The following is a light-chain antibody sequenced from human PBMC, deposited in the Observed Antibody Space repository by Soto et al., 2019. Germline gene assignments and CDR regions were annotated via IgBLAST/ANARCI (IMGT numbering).Light chain of an antibody. CDR2: DAS. V-gene: IGKV1-33*01. CDR3: QQYDNLPLT. Sequence: DIQMTQSPSSLSASVGERVTIICQASQDIYNYLNWYQQKPGKAPKLLIYDASNLETGVPSRFXXXXXXXXXXXXXNNLQPEDIATYYCQQYDNLPLTFGGGTKVEIK. CDR1: QDIYNY. J-gene: IGKJ4*01.